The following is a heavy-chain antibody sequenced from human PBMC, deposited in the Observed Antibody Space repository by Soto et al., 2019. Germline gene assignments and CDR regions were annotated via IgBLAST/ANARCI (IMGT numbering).Heavy chain of an antibody. CDR1: GFTFSSYA. V-gene: IGHV3-23*01. CDR2: ISGSGGST. CDR3: AKDQNIVVVTARNWFDT. J-gene: IGHJ5*02. D-gene: IGHD2-21*02. Sequence: GGSLRLSCAASGFTFSSYAMSWVRQAPGKGLEWVSAISGSGGSTYYADSVKGRFTISRDNSKNTLYLQMNSLRAEDTAVYYCAKDQNIVVVTARNWFDTWGQGTLVTVSS.